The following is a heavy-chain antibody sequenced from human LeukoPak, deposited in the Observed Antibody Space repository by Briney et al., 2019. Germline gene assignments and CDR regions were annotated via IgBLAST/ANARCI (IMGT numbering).Heavy chain of an antibody. CDR3: ARQGHYGSGEDYFDY. V-gene: IGHV4-30-2*01. Sequence: SETLSLTCTVSGGSISSGGYYWSRIRQPPGKGLEWIGYIYHSGSTYYNPSLKSRVTISVDRSKNQFSLKLSSVTAADTAVYYCARQGHYGSGEDYFDYWGQGTLVTVSS. D-gene: IGHD3-10*01. CDR1: GGSISSGGYY. J-gene: IGHJ4*02. CDR2: IYHSGST.